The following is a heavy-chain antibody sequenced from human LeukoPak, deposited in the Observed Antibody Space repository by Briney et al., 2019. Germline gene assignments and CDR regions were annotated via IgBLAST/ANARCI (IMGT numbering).Heavy chain of an antibody. D-gene: IGHD2-15*01. J-gene: IGHJ4*02. CDR1: GFTFSSYS. CDR2: ISSSSSTI. V-gene: IGHV3-48*01. Sequence: PGGSLRLSCAASGFTFSSYSMNWVRQAPGKGLEWVSYISSSSSTIHYADSVKGRFTISRDNAKNSLYLQMNSLRAEDTAVYYCARVYCSGGSCSTGDYFVYWGQGTLVTVSS. CDR3: ARVYCSGGSCSTGDYFVY.